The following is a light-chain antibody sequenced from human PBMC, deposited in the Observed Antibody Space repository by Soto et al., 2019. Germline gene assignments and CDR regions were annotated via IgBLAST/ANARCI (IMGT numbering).Light chain of an antibody. CDR2: GAN. CDR3: AAWDDSVSGCV. Sequence: QSVLTQPPSVSGAPGQRVTISCTGSSSSVGAGYDVHWYQQLPGTAPKVVVYGANNRPSGVPDRFSGSKSGTSASLAISGLRSEDEADYYCAAWDDSVSGCVFGTGTKVTVL. CDR1: SSSVGAGYD. V-gene: IGLV1-40*01. J-gene: IGLJ1*01.